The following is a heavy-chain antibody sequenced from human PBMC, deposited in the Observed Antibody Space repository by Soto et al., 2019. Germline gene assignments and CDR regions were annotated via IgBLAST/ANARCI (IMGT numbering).Heavy chain of an antibody. V-gene: IGHV3-33*01. D-gene: IGHD7-27*01. CDR3: ARDGEMGNFDY. CDR1: GFTFSSYG. CDR2: IWYDGSNK. J-gene: IGHJ4*02. Sequence: GGSLRLSCAASGFTFSSYGMHWVRQAPGKGLEWVAVIWYDGSNKYYADSVKGRFTISRDNSKNTLYLQMNSLRAEDTAVYYCARDGEMGNFDYWGQRTLVTVSS.